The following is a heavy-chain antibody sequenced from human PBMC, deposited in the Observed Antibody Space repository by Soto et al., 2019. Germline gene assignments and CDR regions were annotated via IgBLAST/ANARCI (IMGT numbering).Heavy chain of an antibody. CDR3: SRPSYYYDSSGFEPGAFDI. CDR1: GFTFGNNA. CDR2: IRSKNYGRTT. Sequence: GSLRLSCTGSGFTFGNNAMTWFRQAPGKGLEWVGFIRSKNYGRTTEYAASVQGRFTISRDDSKGIAYLEMNSLTTDDTAVYYCSRPSYYYDSSGFEPGAFDIWGQGTMVTVSS. V-gene: IGHV3-49*03. D-gene: IGHD3-22*01. J-gene: IGHJ3*02.